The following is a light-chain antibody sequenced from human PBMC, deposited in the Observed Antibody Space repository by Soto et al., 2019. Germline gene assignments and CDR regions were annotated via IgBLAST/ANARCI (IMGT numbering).Light chain of an antibody. V-gene: IGKV3-15*01. CDR2: GAS. Sequence: EIVMTQSPATLSVSPGEGATLSCRASHGIGTDLAWYQQKPGHTPRLLMYGASIRATGVPARFSGSAAGTEFTLTITSLQSEHFAVYYCQHYSEWPLTFGGGNKVESK. CDR3: QHYSEWPLT. J-gene: IGKJ4*01. CDR1: HGIGTD.